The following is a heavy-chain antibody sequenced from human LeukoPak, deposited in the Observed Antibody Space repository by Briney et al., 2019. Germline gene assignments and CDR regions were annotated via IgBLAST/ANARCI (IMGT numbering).Heavy chain of an antibody. CDR1: GGSISSSSYY. CDR2: IYYSGST. CDR3: ATDDSYGLTY. J-gene: IGHJ4*02. V-gene: IGHV4-39*07. Sequence: SETLSLTCTVSGGSISSSSYYWGWIRQPPGKGLEWIGSIYYSGSTYYNPSLKSRVTISVDTSKNQFSLKLSSVTAADTAVYYCATDDSYGLTYWGQGTLVTVSS. D-gene: IGHD5-18*01.